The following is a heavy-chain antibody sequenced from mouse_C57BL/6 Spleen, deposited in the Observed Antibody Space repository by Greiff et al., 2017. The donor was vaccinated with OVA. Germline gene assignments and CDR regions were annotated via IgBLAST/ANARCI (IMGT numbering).Heavy chain of an antibody. CDR2: IYPGSGNT. Sequence: QVQLQQSGAELVRPGASVKLSCKASGYTFTDYYINWVKQRPGQGLEWIARIYPGSGNTYYNEKFKGKATLTAEKSSSTAYMQLSSLTSEDSAVYFCARGTAQATDYYAMDYWGQGTSVTVSS. CDR3: ARGTAQATDYYAMDY. D-gene: IGHD3-2*02. V-gene: IGHV1-76*01. J-gene: IGHJ4*01. CDR1: GYTFTDYY.